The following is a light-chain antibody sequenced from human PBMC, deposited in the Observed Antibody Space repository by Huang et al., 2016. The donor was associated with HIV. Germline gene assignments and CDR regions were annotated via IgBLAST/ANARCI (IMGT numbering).Light chain of an antibody. CDR2: GAS. Sequence: EIVLTQSPGTLSLSPGERATLSCRASQSISSSYLAWYQQKPGQAPRLVIYGASPRATGIPDRFSGSGSGTDFTLTITRLEPEDFAVFYCQQYGSSPITFGQGTRLEIK. V-gene: IGKV3-20*01. J-gene: IGKJ5*01. CDR1: QSISSSY. CDR3: QQYGSSPIT.